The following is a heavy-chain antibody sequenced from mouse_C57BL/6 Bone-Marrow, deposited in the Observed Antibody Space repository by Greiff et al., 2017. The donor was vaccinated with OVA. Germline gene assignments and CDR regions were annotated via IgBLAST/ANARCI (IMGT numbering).Heavy chain of an antibody. CDR2: IYPRDGST. CDR3: ARDLLWLRRDVYFGY. CDR1: GYTFTDHT. V-gene: IGHV1-78*01. Sequence: VHVKQSDAELVKPGASVKISCTVSGYTFTDHTIHWMQQRPEQGLEWIGYIYPRDGSTKYHEKFKGKATLTADKSSSTAYMQLNSLTSEDSAVYFCARDLLWLRRDVYFGYWGQGTTLTVAS. J-gene: IGHJ2*01. D-gene: IGHD2-9*01.